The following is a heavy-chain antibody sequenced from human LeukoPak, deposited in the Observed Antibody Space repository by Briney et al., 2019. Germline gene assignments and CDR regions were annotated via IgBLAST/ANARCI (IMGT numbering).Heavy chain of an antibody. V-gene: IGHV3-23*01. CDR2: ISGSGGST. CDR1: GFTFSSYA. J-gene: IGHJ4*02. D-gene: IGHD3-3*01. CDR3: AKDLDFWSGYPRYDY. Sequence: GGSLRLSCAASGFTFSSYAMSWVRQAPGKGLEWVSAISGSGGSTYYADSVKGRFTISRDNSKNTLYLQMNSLRAEGTAVYYCAKDLDFWSGYPRYDYWGQGTLVTVSS.